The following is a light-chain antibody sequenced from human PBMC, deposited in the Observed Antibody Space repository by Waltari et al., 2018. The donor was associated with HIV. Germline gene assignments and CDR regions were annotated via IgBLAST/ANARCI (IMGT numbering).Light chain of an antibody. Sequence: DIVLPQSPGTLSLSPGEIATLSCRASQSVSSSFLSWYQQIPGQAPRLLISGTSSRATGIPDRFSGSGSGTDFTLTISRLEPEDFAVYYCQQYGSSPPYTFGQGTKLEIK. CDR2: GTS. CDR3: QQYGSSPPYT. CDR1: QSVSSSF. V-gene: IGKV3-20*01. J-gene: IGKJ2*01.